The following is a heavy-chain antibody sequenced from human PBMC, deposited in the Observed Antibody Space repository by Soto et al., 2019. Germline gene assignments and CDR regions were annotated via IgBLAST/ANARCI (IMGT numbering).Heavy chain of an antibody. CDR1: GYTLTYRY. Sequence: ASVKVSCKASGYTLTYRYLHWVRQAPGQGLEWMGWISAYNGNTNYAQKLQGRVTMTTDTSTSTAYMELRSLRSDDTAVYYCARDNGYESDYWGQGTLVTVSS. J-gene: IGHJ4*02. CDR3: ARDNGYESDY. CDR2: ISAYNGNT. V-gene: IGHV1-18*04. D-gene: IGHD5-12*01.